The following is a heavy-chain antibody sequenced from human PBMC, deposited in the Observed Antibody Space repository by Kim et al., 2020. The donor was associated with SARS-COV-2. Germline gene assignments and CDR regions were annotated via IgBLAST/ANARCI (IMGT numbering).Heavy chain of an antibody. CDR1: GGSISSYY. CDR2: IYTSGST. J-gene: IGHJ5*02. V-gene: IGHV4-4*07. D-gene: IGHD2-2*02. CDR3: AREGPHSLLYLNWFDP. Sequence: SETLSLTCTVSGGSISSYYWSWIRQPAGKGLEWIGRIYTSGSTNYNPSLKSRVTMSVDTSKNQFSLKLSSVTAADTAVYYCAREGPHSLLYLNWFDPWGQGTLVTVSS.